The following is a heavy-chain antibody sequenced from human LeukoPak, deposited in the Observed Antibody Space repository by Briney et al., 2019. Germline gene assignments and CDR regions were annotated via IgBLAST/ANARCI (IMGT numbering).Heavy chain of an antibody. CDR1: GFPFSSYS. J-gene: IGHJ4*02. CDR2: INCSRSYK. Sequence: GGSLRLSRAASGFPFSSYSMNWVRQAPGKSIEWLPPINCSRSYKYYANSVKGQFTISRDNAQNSLYVQMNSLGAEDTAVYYCARDQGVAARRNYWGQGTLVTVSS. CDR3: ARDQGVAARRNY. V-gene: IGHV3-21*01. D-gene: IGHD6-6*01.